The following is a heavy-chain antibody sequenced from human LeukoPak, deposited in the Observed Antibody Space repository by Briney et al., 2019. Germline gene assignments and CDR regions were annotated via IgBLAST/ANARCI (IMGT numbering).Heavy chain of an antibody. V-gene: IGHV3-23*01. Sequence: RGSLRLSRAAPRFTFTSYGMRRVRQGPGKGLEWVSGLSGSGGSTYYADSVKGRFTISRDISKNTPYLQMNSLRAEDTAVYYCAKEPGPWGQGTLVTVSS. CDR1: RFTFTSYG. CDR2: LSGSGGST. CDR3: AKEPGP. D-gene: IGHD1-14*01. J-gene: IGHJ5*02.